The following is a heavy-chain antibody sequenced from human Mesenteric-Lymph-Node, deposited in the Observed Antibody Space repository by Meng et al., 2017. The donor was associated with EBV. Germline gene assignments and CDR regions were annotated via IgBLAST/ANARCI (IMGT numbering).Heavy chain of an antibody. Sequence: QGHLLQWGAGQLTPSETLSLTCAVYGGSFSGYYWSWIRQAPGQGQEWMGESTNNGIVNYNPSLKSRVAISVDTFKNQFSLRLTSVTVADTAIYYCARIESIWGTYRKYYFDYWGQGTLVTVSS. CDR2: STNNGIV. V-gene: IGHV4-34*01. D-gene: IGHD3-16*02. J-gene: IGHJ4*02. CDR1: GGSFSGYY. CDR3: ARIESIWGTYRKYYFDY.